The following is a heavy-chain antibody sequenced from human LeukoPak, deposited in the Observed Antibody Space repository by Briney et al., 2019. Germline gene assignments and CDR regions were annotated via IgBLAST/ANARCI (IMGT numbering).Heavy chain of an antibody. CDR3: ARDLVSYDSSAPRDY. CDR2: INPNSGGT. V-gene: IGHV1-2*02. CDR1: GYTFTGYY. D-gene: IGHD3-22*01. J-gene: IGHJ4*02. Sequence: ASVKVSCKASGYTFTGYYMHWVRQAPGQGREWMGWINPNSGGTNYAQKFQGRVTMTRDTSISTAYMELSRLRSDDTAVYYCARDLVSYDSSAPRDYWGQGTLVTVSS.